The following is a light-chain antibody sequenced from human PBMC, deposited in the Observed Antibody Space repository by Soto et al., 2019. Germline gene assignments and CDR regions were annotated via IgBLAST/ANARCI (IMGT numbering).Light chain of an antibody. J-gene: IGLJ1*01. Sequence: QSALTQPASVSGSPGQSITISCTGTSSDVGGYNYVSWYQQHPGKAPKLMIYDGSNRPSGVSNRCAGSKSGNTASLTISGRQAEDEADYYCSSYTSSSTPYVFGTGTKLTVL. CDR1: SSDVGGYNY. CDR3: SSYTSSSTPYV. V-gene: IGLV2-14*01. CDR2: DGS.